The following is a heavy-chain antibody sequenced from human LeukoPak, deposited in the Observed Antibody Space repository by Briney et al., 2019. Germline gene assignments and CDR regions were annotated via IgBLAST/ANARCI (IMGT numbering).Heavy chain of an antibody. Sequence: SVKVSCKXSGGTFSSYAISWVRQAPGQGLEWMGRIIPIFGTANYSQKFQGRVTITTDESTSTAYMELSSLRSEDTAVYYCARDTLPVTMVNWGQGTLVTVSS. CDR3: ARDTLPVTMVN. D-gene: IGHD4/OR15-4a*01. CDR1: GGTFSSYA. V-gene: IGHV1-69*05. CDR2: IIPIFGTA. J-gene: IGHJ4*02.